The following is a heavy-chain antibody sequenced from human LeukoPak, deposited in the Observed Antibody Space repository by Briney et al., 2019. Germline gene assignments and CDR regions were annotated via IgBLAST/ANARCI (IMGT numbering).Heavy chain of an antibody. CDR1: GLCISSGHY. Sequence: SETLSLTCTVSGLCISSGHYWGWVRQPPGAGLEWIGGVYQSGTTYYNPSLKSRVTTSVDMSKNQFSLRLRPVTAADTAVYYCARIFIRNGYSSYFDCWGQGTLVTVSS. CDR3: ARIFIRNGYSSYFDC. D-gene: IGHD5-18*01. V-gene: IGHV4-38-2*02. J-gene: IGHJ4*02. CDR2: VYQSGTT.